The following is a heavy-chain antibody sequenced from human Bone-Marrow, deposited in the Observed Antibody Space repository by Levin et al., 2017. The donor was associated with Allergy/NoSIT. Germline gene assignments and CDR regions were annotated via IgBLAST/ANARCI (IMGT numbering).Heavy chain of an antibody. J-gene: IGHJ4*02. Sequence: ASVKVSCKTSGYTFTGYYIIWVRQAPGQGLEWMGKFSAYNDDADYAQKFQGRVTMTADTSTTTAYMELRSLRSDDTALYYCAITAGPTDFDFWGQGTLVSVSS. D-gene: IGHD6-13*01. CDR2: FSAYNDDA. CDR1: GYTFTGYY. CDR3: AITAGPTDFDF. V-gene: IGHV1-18*01.